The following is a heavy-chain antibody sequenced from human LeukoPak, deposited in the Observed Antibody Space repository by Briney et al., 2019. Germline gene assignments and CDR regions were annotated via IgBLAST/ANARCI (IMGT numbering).Heavy chain of an antibody. CDR2: IYSGGST. CDR3: ARVGSSLTHYFDY. J-gene: IGHJ4*02. D-gene: IGHD6-13*01. CDR1: GFTVSSNY. V-gene: IGHV3-66*01. Sequence: GGSLRLSCAASGFTVSSNYMSWVRQAPGKGLEWVSVIYSGGSTYYADSVKGRFTISRDNSKNTLYLQMNSLRPEDTAVYYCARVGSSLTHYFDYWGQGTLVTVSS.